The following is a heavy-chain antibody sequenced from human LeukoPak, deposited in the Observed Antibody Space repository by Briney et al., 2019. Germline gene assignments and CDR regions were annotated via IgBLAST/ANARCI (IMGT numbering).Heavy chain of an antibody. CDR2: IIPIFGTA. Sequence: SVTVSCKASGYTFTSYGISWVRQAPGQGLEWMGGIIPIFGTANYAQKFQGRVTITADESTSTAYMELSSLRSEDTAVYYCARVYWGATPQYYFDYWGQGTLVTVSS. CDR1: GYTFTSYG. V-gene: IGHV1-69*13. CDR3: ARVYWGATPQYYFDY. J-gene: IGHJ4*02. D-gene: IGHD1-26*01.